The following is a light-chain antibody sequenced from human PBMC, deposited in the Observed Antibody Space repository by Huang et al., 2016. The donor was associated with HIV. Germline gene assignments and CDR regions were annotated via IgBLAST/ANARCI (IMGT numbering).Light chain of an antibody. CDR1: QSSGSY. Sequence: EIVLTQSPATLSLSPGEGATLSCRASQSSGSYLAGYQQRPGQAPRLLIYDASIRATGSPARFSGRGSGTDFTLTISSLEPEDFAVYYCQQRNNWPPWTFGQGTKVELK. V-gene: IGKV3-11*01. CDR2: DAS. J-gene: IGKJ1*01. CDR3: QQRNNWPPWT.